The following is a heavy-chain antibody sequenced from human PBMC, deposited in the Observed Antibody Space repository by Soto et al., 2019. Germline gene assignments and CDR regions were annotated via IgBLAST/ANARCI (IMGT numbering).Heavy chain of an antibody. Sequence: QVQLQESGPGLVKPSETLSLTCTVAGGSISDYYWSWIRQPPGKGLEWIGYISYTVSTNYNPSLKRRVTKSDDTSKTQCSRMLSSVTAADTAVYEGARDHRRDGFYSLGRDLWGRGTLVTVSS. CDR1: GGSISDYY. CDR2: ISYTVST. V-gene: IGHV4-59*01. J-gene: IGHJ2*01. CDR3: ARDHRRDGFYSLGRDL. D-gene: IGHD2-21*01.